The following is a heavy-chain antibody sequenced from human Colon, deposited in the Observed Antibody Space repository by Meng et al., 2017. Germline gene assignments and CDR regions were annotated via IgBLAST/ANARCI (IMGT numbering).Heavy chain of an antibody. CDR3: ASSSGWWRLDS. D-gene: IGHD6-19*01. Sequence: QVHLQESGPGLVKPSVPLSLTCSVSVASIRSATFWTWVRQTPGKGLEWIGESYYGGSTSYNPSLSSRATISLDKSKNQFSLQLDSVTAADTATYYCASSSGWWRLDSWGQGTLVTVSS. V-gene: IGHV4-4*02. J-gene: IGHJ4*02. CDR2: SYYGGST. CDR1: VASIRSATF.